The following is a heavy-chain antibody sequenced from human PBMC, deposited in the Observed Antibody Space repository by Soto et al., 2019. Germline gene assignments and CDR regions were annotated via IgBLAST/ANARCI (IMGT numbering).Heavy chain of an antibody. V-gene: IGHV4-4*02. Sequence: PSETLSLTCAVSCDSISNSKWWTWVRQTPGKGLEWIGKIDHNGITNYNPSLESRVTILKDNSKNQLSLKLSSVTGADSAVYYCVRLNRDYYYYGMDVWGQGATVTVSS. CDR2: IDHNGIT. CDR3: VRLNRDYYYYGMDV. J-gene: IGHJ6*02. CDR1: CDSISNSKW.